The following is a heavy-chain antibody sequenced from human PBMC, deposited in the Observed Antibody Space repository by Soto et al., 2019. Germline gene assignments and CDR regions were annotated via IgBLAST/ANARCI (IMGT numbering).Heavy chain of an antibody. Sequence: SETLSLTCTVSGGSISSYYWSWIRQPPGKGLEWIGYIYYSGSTNYNPSLKSRVTISVDTSKNQFSLKPSSVTAADTAVYYCARLAGDYGPLDYYYYMDVWGKGTTVTVSS. CDR2: IYYSGST. V-gene: IGHV4-59*08. CDR3: ARLAGDYGPLDYYYYMDV. J-gene: IGHJ6*03. D-gene: IGHD4-17*01. CDR1: GGSISSYY.